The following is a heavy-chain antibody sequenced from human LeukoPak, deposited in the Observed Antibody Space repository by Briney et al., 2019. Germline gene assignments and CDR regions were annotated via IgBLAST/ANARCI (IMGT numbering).Heavy chain of an antibody. CDR1: GYTFTAYY. CDR3: ARDGGWYQLPYWFDP. CDR2: INPNSGGT. D-gene: IGHD2-2*01. V-gene: IGHV1-2*02. Sequence: ASVKLPFKASGYTFTAYYMHWVRQAPGQGLEWMGWINPNSGGTDYAQKFQGRVTMTRDTSISTVYMELSRLRSDDTAVYYCARDGGWYQLPYWFDPWGQGTLVTVSS. J-gene: IGHJ5*02.